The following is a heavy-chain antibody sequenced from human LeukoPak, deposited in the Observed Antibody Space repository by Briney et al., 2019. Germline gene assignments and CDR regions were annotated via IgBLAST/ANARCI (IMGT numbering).Heavy chain of an antibody. CDR3: AKGGGYSYGPSAPIDY. V-gene: IGHV3-30*18. CDR2: ISYDGSNK. D-gene: IGHD5-18*01. J-gene: IGHJ4*02. CDR1: GFTFSSYG. Sequence: GGSLRLSCAASGFTFSSYGMHWVRQAPGKGLEWMAVISYDGSNKYYADSVKGRFTISRDNSKNTLYLQMNTLRAEDTAVYYCAKGGGYSYGPSAPIDYWGQGTLVTVSS.